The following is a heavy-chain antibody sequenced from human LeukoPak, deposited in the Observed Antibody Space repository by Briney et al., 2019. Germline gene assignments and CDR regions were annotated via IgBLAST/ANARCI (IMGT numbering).Heavy chain of an antibody. CDR1: GYSFIDFW. CDR3: ARGDDSTGYPPFDY. CDR2: IYSGDSEV. Sequence: GEPGKSSCQASGYSFIDFWIGWVRQMPGKGLEWMGIIYSGDSEVRYSPSFQGQVTISADKSLSTGYLQWSSLKALRTPMYYCARGDDSTGYPPFDYWGQGTLVTVSS. J-gene: IGHJ4*02. D-gene: IGHD3-22*01. V-gene: IGHV5-51*01.